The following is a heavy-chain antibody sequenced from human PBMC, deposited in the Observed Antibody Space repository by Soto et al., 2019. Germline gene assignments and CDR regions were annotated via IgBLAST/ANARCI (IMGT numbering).Heavy chain of an antibody. CDR2: IYPGDSDT. D-gene: IGHD4-17*01. CDR1: VFGLTSYW. V-gene: IGHV5-51*01. CDR3: ARSQNDYGDYGAFDI. Sequence: KLSWKVGVFGLTSYWIGWVRQMPGKGLEWMGIIYPGDSDTRYSPSFQGQVTISADKSISTAYLQWSSLKASDTAMYYCARSQNDYGDYGAFDIWGQGTMVT. J-gene: IGHJ3*02.